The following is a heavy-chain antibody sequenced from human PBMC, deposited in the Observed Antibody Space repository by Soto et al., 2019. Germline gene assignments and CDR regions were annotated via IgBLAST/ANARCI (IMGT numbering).Heavy chain of an antibody. J-gene: IGHJ4*02. Sequence: QITVKESGPTRVKPTQTLTLTCTFSGFSLTTSGVGVGCIRQPTGKALEWLALLYWSDDKRYSPSLKSRLSTSKEPSQNQLVLTMTNMDPLDTATYYCAQSRDRRPLDYWGQGTLVTVSA. CDR3: AQSRDRRPLDY. CDR1: GFSLTTSGVG. CDR2: LYWSDDK. V-gene: IGHV2-5*01.